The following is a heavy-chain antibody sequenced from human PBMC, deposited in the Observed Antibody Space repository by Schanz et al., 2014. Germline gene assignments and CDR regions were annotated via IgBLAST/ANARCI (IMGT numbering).Heavy chain of an antibody. V-gene: IGHV3-23*04. Sequence: EVQLVESGGGLVQPGGSLRLSCTASGFTFSSYSMNWVRQAPGKGLEWVSAISGGGGTTYYADSVKGRFTISRDNSKNTLYLQMDSLRAEDTAVYFCAKKVPAYNPFDSWGLGTLVTVSS. D-gene: IGHD1-1*01. J-gene: IGHJ4*01. CDR1: GFTFSSYS. CDR3: AKKVPAYNPFDS. CDR2: ISGGGGTT.